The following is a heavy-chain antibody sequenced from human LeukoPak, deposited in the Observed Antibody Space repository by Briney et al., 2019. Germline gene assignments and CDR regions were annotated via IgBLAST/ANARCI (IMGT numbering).Heavy chain of an antibody. CDR2: IYTGGNT. CDR1: GFTVDSNY. Sequence: GGSLRLSCAASGFTVDSNYLSWVRQAPGKGLEWVSTIYTGGNTYYAASVKGRFTISRDFSKNTVFLHMNSLRAEDTAVYYCARDWGTPAGHKYSSSWYSDYWGQGTLVTVSS. CDR3: ARDWGTPAGHKYSSSWYSDY. J-gene: IGHJ4*02. D-gene: IGHD6-13*01. V-gene: IGHV3-53*01.